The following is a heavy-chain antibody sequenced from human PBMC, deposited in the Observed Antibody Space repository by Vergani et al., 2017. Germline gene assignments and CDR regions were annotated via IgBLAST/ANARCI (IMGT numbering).Heavy chain of an antibody. J-gene: IGHJ4*02. CDR3: ARGASGDYVSSFDY. V-gene: IGHV3-30*19. CDR1: GFKFSNFG. D-gene: IGHD4-17*01. CDR2: ISYDGSNK. Sequence: QVQLVESGGNLVQPGRSLRLSCAAAGFKFSNFGMHWVRQVPGKGLEWVAVISYDGSNKYYADSVKGRFTISRDNSKNTLYLQMNSLRAEDTAVYYCARGASGDYVSSFDYWGQGTLVTVSS.